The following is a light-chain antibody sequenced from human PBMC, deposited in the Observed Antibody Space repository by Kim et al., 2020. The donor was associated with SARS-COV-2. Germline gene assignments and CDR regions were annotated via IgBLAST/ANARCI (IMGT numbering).Light chain of an antibody. CDR3: QQYDHLPYT. J-gene: IGKJ2*01. CDR1: QDISNY. Sequence: DIQMTQSPSSLSASVGDRVTITCQASQDISNYLNWYQQKPGKAPKLLIYDASNLETGVPSRFSGSGSGTDFSFTISSLQPEDVATYYCQQYDHLPYTFGQGTKLEI. CDR2: DAS. V-gene: IGKV1-33*01.